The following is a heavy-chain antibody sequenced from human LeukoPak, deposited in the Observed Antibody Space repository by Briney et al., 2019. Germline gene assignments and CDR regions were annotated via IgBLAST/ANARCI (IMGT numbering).Heavy chain of an antibody. CDR1: GDSIISYKYY. CDR3: ARQGAVVRGYYYFSGMDV. J-gene: IGHJ6*02. CDR2: IYHRGST. Sequence: SETLSLTCTVSGDSIISYKYYWGWIRQPPGKGLEWLGSIYHRGSTYYNPSLQSRLTISVDTSKNLFSLGLTSVTAADTAVYYCARQGAVVRGYYYFSGMDVWGQGTTVAVSS. D-gene: IGHD3-22*01. V-gene: IGHV4-39*01.